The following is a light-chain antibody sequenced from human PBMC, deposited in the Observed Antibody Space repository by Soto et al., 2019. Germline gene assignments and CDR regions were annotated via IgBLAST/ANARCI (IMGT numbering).Light chain of an antibody. CDR1: NSDVGSYNY. J-gene: IGLJ1*01. CDR2: NVY. CDR3: SSYTISRTYV. Sequence: QSVLTQPASVSGCPGQSITISCTGTNSDVGSYNYVSWHRQHPGKAPKLMIYNVYDRPSGISNRFSGSKSGNTASLTISGLQGEDEADYYCSSYTISRTYVFGTGTKVTVL. V-gene: IGLV2-14*03.